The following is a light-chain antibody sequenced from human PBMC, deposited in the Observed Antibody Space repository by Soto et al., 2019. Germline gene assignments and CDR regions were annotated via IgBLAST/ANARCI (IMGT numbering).Light chain of an antibody. CDR2: EGS. V-gene: IGLV2-23*01. J-gene: IGLJ3*02. Sequence: QSALTQPASVSGSPGQSITISCTGTSSDVGNYNLVSWYQQHPGEAPKLLIYEGSKRPSGVSNRFSGSKFGNTASLTISGLQAEDEVDDYCCSYAGDSTWVFGGGTKLTVL. CDR3: CSYAGDSTWV. CDR1: SSDVGNYNL.